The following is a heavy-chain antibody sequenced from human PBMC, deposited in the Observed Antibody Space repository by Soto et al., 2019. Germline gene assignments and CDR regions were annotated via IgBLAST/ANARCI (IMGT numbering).Heavy chain of an antibody. V-gene: IGHV3-30*18. CDR3: VKDRSDTWSFDY. J-gene: IGHJ4*02. CDR2: VTHDGTLY. Sequence: QVQLVESGGGVVQPGRSLRLSCVASGFTFSSCAMHWVRQVPGKGLEWLAVVTHDGTLYPYADSVKGRFSFSRDNPRKTLYLQMNGLRHEDTALYYCVKDRSDTWSFDYWGQGTLVTVSS. CDR1: GFTFSSCA. D-gene: IGHD2-8*02.